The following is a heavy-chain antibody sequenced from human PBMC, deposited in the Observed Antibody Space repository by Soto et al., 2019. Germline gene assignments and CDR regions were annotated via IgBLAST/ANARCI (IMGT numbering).Heavy chain of an antibody. V-gene: IGHV4-39*01. CDR3: ARHIWSSDSSGWRTYWYFDL. Sequence: QLQLQESGPGLVKPSETLSLTCTVSGGSISSSSYYWGWIRQPPGKGLEWIGSIYYSGSTYYNPSLKSRVTISVDTSKNQFALKLSSVTAADTAVYYCARHIWSSDSSGWRTYWYFDLWGRGTLVTVSS. CDR1: GGSISSSSYY. CDR2: IYYSGST. J-gene: IGHJ2*01. D-gene: IGHD6-19*01.